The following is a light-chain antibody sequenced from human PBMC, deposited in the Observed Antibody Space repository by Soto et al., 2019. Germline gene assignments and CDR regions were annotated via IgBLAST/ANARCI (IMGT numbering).Light chain of an antibody. CDR3: QQSYSTPLT. CDR1: QTINNY. V-gene: IGKV1-39*01. CDR2: GAV. J-gene: IGKJ4*01. Sequence: DIRMTQSPSSLSASIGDRVTITCRASQTINNYLNWYQQEPGKAPKLLIYGAVTLHSGVPSRFSGSGSGTDFTLTITSLQTEDFATYYCQQSYSTPLTFGGGTKVDIK.